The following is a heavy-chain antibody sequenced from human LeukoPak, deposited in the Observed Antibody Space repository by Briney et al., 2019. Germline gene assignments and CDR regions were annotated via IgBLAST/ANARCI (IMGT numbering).Heavy chain of an antibody. Sequence: GGSLRLSCAASGLTFSTYWMNWVRRAPGKGLEWVANIKQDGSEKYYVDSVKGRFTISRDNAKKLVYLQMNSLRAEDTAIYYCARNARGPGDFWGQGTVVTVSS. D-gene: IGHD2-2*01. J-gene: IGHJ4*02. CDR3: ARNARGPGDF. CDR2: IKQDGSEK. CDR1: GLTFSTYW. V-gene: IGHV3-7*01.